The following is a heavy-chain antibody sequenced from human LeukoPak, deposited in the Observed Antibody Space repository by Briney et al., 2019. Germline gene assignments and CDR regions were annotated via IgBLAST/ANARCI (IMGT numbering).Heavy chain of an antibody. Sequence: GASVKVSCKASGYTFTSYDINWVRQATGQGLEWMGWMSPNSGNTGYAQKFQGRVTMTRNTSISTAYMELSSLRSEDTAVYYCARGFDYSNYFDPWGQGTLVTVSS. CDR3: ARGFDYSNYFDP. CDR2: MSPNSGNT. D-gene: IGHD4-11*01. V-gene: IGHV1-8*01. J-gene: IGHJ5*02. CDR1: GYTFTSYD.